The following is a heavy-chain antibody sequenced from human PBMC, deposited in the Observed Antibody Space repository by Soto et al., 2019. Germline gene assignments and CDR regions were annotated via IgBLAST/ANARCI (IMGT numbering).Heavy chain of an antibody. CDR3: ARVWDYSSSPRDWFDP. CDR1: GYTLTELS. V-gene: IGHV1-24*01. CDR2: FDPEDGET. D-gene: IGHD6-13*01. Sequence: GASVKVSCKVSGYTLTELSMHWVRQAPGKGLEWMGGFDPEDGETIYAQKFQGRVTITADKSTSTAYMELSSLRSEDTAVYYCARVWDYSSSPRDWFDPWGQGTLVTVSS. J-gene: IGHJ5*02.